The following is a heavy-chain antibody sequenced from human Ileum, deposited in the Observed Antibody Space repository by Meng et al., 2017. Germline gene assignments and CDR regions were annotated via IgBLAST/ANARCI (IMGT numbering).Heavy chain of an antibody. D-gene: IGHD3-22*01. J-gene: IGHJ6*02. Sequence: GESLKISCAASGFNFHDYGMSWVRQAPGKGLEWVSGINWNGGSTGYADSVKGRFTISRDNAKNSLYLQMNSPRAEDTALYYCERVPEKSGDYDSIGYYSFLLSYYGMDVWGQGTTVTVSS. CDR3: ERVPEKSGDYDSIGYYSFLLSYYGMDV. CDR1: GFNFHDYG. V-gene: IGHV3-20*04. CDR2: INWNGGST.